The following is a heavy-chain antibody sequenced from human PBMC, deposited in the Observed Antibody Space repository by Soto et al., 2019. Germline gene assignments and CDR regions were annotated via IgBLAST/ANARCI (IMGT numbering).Heavy chain of an antibody. CDR2: IYDTGRT. V-gene: IGHV4-59*01. CDR1: GGSISIFY. Sequence: SDTLSLTCTVSGGSISIFYLSWIRQSPGKGLEWIGSIYDTGRTNYNPSLESRVTISVDRSKNQFSLKLTSVTAADRAVYYCARDRGGTFHLWAQGTLVTVSS. CDR3: ARDRGGTFHL. J-gene: IGHJ1*01. D-gene: IGHD1-26*01.